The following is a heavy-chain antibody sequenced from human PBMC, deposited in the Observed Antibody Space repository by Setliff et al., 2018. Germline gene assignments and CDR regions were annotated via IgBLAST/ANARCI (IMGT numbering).Heavy chain of an antibody. Sequence: GESLKISCKASGYSFTTYWIAWVRQMPGKGLEWMGVIYPGDYDTSYSPSFQGRVTISVDKSSNTAYLQWSSLKASDTAMYYCARQPSKYDHFWGTYRLDAFDIWGQGTMVTVSS. J-gene: IGHJ3*02. D-gene: IGHD3-16*02. CDR3: ARQPSKYDHFWGTYRLDAFDI. V-gene: IGHV5-51*01. CDR2: IYPGDYDT. CDR1: GYSFTTYW.